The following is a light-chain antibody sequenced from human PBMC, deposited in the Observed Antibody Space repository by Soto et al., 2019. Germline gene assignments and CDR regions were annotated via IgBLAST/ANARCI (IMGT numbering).Light chain of an antibody. Sequence: DVAMTQSPLSLSVTLGQPASISCTSSLSLVNSDGNSYLNWFHQRPGQSPRRLLYKASNRDSGVPDIFSGSGSGSDFELKISRVEAEDVGIYCCMQGRYWLSFGQGTRME. CDR3: MQGRYWLS. CDR1: LSLVNSDGNSY. V-gene: IGKV2-30*01. J-gene: IGKJ2*03. CDR2: KAS.